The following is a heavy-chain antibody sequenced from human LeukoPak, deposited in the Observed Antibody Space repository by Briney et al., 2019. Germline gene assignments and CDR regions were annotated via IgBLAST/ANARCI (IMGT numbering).Heavy chain of an antibody. Sequence: SETLSLTCAVYGGSFSAYYWSWIRQPPGKGLEWIGEINHSGSTNYNPSLKSRVTISVDTSKNQFSLKLSSVPAAETAVYYCARGVGPEDNYYYYGMDVWGQGTTVTVSS. J-gene: IGHJ6*02. CDR2: INHSGST. V-gene: IGHV4-34*01. CDR3: ARGVGPEDNYYYYGMDV. D-gene: IGHD2-15*01. CDR1: GGSFSAYY.